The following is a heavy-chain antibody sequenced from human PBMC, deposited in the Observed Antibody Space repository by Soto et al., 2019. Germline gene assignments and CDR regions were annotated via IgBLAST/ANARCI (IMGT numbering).Heavy chain of an antibody. CDR1: GFTFSSYW. V-gene: IGHV3-7*03. D-gene: IGHD3-22*01. CDR2: IKQDGSEK. Sequence: PGGSLRLSCAASGFTFSSYWMSWVRQAPGKGLEWVANIKQDGSEKYYVDSVKGRLTISRDNAKNSLYLQMNSLRAEDTAVYYCARDHYDSSGYYQYYFDYWGQGTLVTVSS. J-gene: IGHJ4*02. CDR3: ARDHYDSSGYYQYYFDY.